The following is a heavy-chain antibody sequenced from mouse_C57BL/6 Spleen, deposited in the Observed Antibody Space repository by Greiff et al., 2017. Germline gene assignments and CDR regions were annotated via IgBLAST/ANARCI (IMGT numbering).Heavy chain of an antibody. J-gene: IGHJ1*03. CDR3: ARKGSSYWYFDV. V-gene: IGHV1-69*01. CDR1: GYTFTSYW. D-gene: IGHD1-1*01. Sequence: QVQLQQPGAELVMPGASVKLSCKASGYTFTSYWMHWVKQRPGQGLEWIGEIDPSDSYTNYNQKFKGKSTLTVDKSSSTAYMQRSSLTSEDSAVYYCARKGSSYWYFDVWGTGTTVTVSS. CDR2: IDPSDSYT.